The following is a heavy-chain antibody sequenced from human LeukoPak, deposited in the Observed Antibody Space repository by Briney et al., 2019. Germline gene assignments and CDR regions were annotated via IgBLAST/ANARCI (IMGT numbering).Heavy chain of an antibody. CDR1: GGSVSDYY. Sequence: SETLSLTCTVSGGSVSDYYWSWIRQSPGKGLEWIGYIYYTGSTSYNPSLRSRVTMSADTSKNQFSLKLSSVTAADTAVYYCARLRYNWNYGGHYYYMDVWGKGTTVTVSS. D-gene: IGHD1-7*01. V-gene: IGHV4-59*02. CDR3: ARLRYNWNYGGHYYYMDV. J-gene: IGHJ6*03. CDR2: IYYTGST.